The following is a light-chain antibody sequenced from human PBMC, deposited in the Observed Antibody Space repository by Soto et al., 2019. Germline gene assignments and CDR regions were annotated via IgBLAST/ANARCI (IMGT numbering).Light chain of an antibody. J-gene: IGKJ5*01. CDR3: QQRSNWPPIT. Sequence: PGERATLSFRASQSVSSYLAWYQQKPGQAPRLLIYDASNRATGIPARFSGSGSGTDFTLTISSLEPEDFAVYYCQQRSNWPPITFGLGTRLEIK. CDR2: DAS. CDR1: QSVSSY. V-gene: IGKV3-11*01.